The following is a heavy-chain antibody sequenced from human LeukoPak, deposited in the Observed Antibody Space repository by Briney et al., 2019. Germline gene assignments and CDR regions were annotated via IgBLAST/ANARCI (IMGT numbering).Heavy chain of an antibody. D-gene: IGHD1-1*01. CDR1: GFTFSSYS. V-gene: IGHV3-48*01. CDR3: ARDLIAWNYYYMDV. CDR2: ISSSSSTI. Sequence: PGGSLRLSCAASGFTFSSYSMNWARQAPGKGLEWVSYISSSSSTIYYADSVKGRFTISRDNAKNSLYLQMNSLRAEDTAVYYCARDLIAWNYYYMDVWGKGTTVTVSS. J-gene: IGHJ6*03.